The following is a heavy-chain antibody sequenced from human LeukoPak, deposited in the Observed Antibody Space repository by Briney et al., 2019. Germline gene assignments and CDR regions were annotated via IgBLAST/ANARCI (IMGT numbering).Heavy chain of an antibody. CDR3: ARGRANYYYYGMDV. Sequence: SETLSPTCAVSGGSISSGGYSWSWIRQPPGTGLEWIGYIYHSGSTYYNPSLKSRVTISVDRSKNQFSLKLSSVTAADTAVYYCARGRANYYYYGMDVWGKGTTVTVSS. V-gene: IGHV4-30-2*01. J-gene: IGHJ6*04. D-gene: IGHD1-26*01. CDR2: IYHSGST. CDR1: GGSISSGGYS.